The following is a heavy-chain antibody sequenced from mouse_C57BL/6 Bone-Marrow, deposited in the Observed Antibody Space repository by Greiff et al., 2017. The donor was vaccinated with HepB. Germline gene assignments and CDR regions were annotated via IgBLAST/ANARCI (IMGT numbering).Heavy chain of an antibody. V-gene: IGHV1-69*01. Sequence: QVQLKQPGAELVMPGASVKLSCKASGYTFTSSWMHWVKQRPGQGLEWIGEIDPSDSYTNYNQKFKGKSTLTVDKSSSTAYMQLSSLTSEDSAVYYCARGYYSNYVAYWGQGTLVTVSA. J-gene: IGHJ3*01. D-gene: IGHD2-5*01. CDR3: ARGYYSNYVAY. CDR1: GYTFTSSW. CDR2: IDPSDSYT.